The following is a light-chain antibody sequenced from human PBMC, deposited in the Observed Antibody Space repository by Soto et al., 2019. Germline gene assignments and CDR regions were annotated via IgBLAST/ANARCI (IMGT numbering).Light chain of an antibody. V-gene: IGKV1-5*01. CDR1: QTIATY. CDR2: TSS. Sequence: IEMTQSPASLSASVGDRVTITCRASQTIATYLNWFQHKSGRAPKLLIYTSSSVNSGVPSRFSGSGSGTELTLTISSLQPDDFATYYCQQYKSYWTFGQGTKVDIK. CDR3: QQYKSYWT. J-gene: IGKJ1*01.